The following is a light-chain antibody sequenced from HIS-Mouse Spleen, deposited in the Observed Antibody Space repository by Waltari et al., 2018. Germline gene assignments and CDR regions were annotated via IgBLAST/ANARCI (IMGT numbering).Light chain of an antibody. J-gene: IGLJ2*01. V-gene: IGLV3-21*03. Sequence: SYVLTQPPSVSVAPGKTARITCWGNNIGSKSVHWYQQKPGQAPVLVGYDDSDGPSGIPGGFSGSNSGKTATLAISRVEAGDEADDYCQVWDSSSDHVVFGGGTKLTVL. CDR2: DDS. CDR1: NIGSKS. CDR3: QVWDSSSDHVV.